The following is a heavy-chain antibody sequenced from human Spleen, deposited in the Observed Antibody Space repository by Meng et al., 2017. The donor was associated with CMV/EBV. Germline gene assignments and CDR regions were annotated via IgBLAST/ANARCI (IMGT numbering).Heavy chain of an antibody. Sequence: ASVKVSCKASGYTFTGYQIHWVRQAPGQGLEWMGLINPNRGVTSYVQKFQGRLTMTRDTSIGTAYMELSRLKSDDTAVYYCARASNFYYAMDLWGQGTTVTV. CDR2: INPNRGVT. CDR1: GYTFTGYQ. J-gene: IGHJ6*02. V-gene: IGHV1-2*02. CDR3: ARASNFYYAMDL.